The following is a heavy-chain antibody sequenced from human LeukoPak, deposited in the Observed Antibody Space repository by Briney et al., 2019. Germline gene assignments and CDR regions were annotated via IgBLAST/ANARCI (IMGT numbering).Heavy chain of an antibody. CDR2: IGHTSGA. J-gene: IGHJ4*02. CDR3: ADFGSGSYIFNY. Sequence: GGSLTLSCAASGFTLSSYAMCWVRQAPGKGPEWVATIGHTSGAWYADSVMGRFTISRDNSKSMLYLHMNSLSGEDTALYYCADFGSGSYIFNYWGQGSLVTVSS. CDR1: GFTLSSYA. V-gene: IGHV3-23*01. D-gene: IGHD3-10*01.